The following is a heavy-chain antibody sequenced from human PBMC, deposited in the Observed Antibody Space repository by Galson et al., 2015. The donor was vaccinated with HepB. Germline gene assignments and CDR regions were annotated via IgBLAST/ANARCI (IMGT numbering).Heavy chain of an antibody. V-gene: IGHV5-51*01. CDR1: GFRFTNYW. D-gene: IGHD2-21*02. CDR2: IYPSDSDT. J-gene: IGHJ4*02. CDR3: GRAYCGGDCPFDY. Sequence: QSGAEVKKPGESLKISCEGSGFRFTNYWIGWVRQMPGKGLEWVGIIYPSDSDTRYSPSFQGQVTISADKSINTAYLQWSSLKASDTAIYYCGRAYCGGDCPFDYWGQGTLVTVSS.